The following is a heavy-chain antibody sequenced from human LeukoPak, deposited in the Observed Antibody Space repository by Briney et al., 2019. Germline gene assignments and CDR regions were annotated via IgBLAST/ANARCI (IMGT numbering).Heavy chain of an antibody. CDR2: IIPTFGTA. D-gene: IGHD5-24*01. V-gene: IGHV1-69*13. J-gene: IGHJ5*02. CDR1: GGTFSSYA. Sequence: GASVKVSCKASGGTFSSYAISWVRQAPGQGLEWMGGIIPTFGTANYAQKFQGRVTITADESTSTAYMELSSLRSEDTAVYYCARRIGPRDRYVLCPWGQGTLVTVSS. CDR3: ARRIGPRDRYVLCP.